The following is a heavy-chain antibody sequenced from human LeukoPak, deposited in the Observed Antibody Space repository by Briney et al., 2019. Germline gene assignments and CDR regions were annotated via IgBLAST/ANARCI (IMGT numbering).Heavy chain of an antibody. Sequence: GGSLRRSCAASGFTVTDYMSGVRQAPGRGREWVAKINQDGSAKYYVDSVKGRFTISRDNAKKSLYLQMDSLRVEDTAVYHCARDGLAVASDYWGQGTLVTVSS. V-gene: IGHV3-7*01. CDR2: INQDGSAK. D-gene: IGHD4-23*01. J-gene: IGHJ4*02. CDR1: GFTVTDY. CDR3: ARDGLAVASDY.